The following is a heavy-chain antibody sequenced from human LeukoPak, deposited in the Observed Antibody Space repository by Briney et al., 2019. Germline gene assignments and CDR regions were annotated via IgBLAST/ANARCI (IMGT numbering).Heavy chain of an antibody. CDR1: GYTFTSYD. CDR2: MNPNSGNT. V-gene: IGHV1-8*03. J-gene: IGHJ6*03. Sequence: ASVKVSCKASGYTFTSYDINWVRQATGQGLEWMGWMNPNSGNTGYAQKFQGRVTITRNTSISTAYMELSSLRSEDTAVYYCARGSTAMYYYYMDVWGKGTTVTVSS. CDR3: ARGSTAMYYYYMDV. D-gene: IGHD2-21*02.